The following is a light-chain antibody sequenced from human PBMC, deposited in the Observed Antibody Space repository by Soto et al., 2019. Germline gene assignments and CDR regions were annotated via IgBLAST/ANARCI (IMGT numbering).Light chain of an antibody. CDR3: QSYDSSLSGVV. CDR2: GNS. V-gene: IGLV1-40*01. Sequence: QLVLTQPPSVSGAPGQRVTISCTGSSSNIGAGYDVHWYQQLPGTAPKLLIYGNSNRPSGVPDRFSGSKSGTSASLAITGLLAEDEADYYCQSYDSSLSGVVLGGGTKLTVL. J-gene: IGLJ2*01. CDR1: SSNIGAGYD.